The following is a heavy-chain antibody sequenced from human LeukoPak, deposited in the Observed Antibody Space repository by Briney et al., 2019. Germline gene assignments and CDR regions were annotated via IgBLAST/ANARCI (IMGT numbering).Heavy chain of an antibody. CDR2: ISFDGTNK. CDR1: GFKFNSYT. J-gene: IGHJ6*03. CDR3: ARDPGGSPRFYYYYYMDV. D-gene: IGHD5-12*01. V-gene: IGHV3-30-3*01. Sequence: TGGSLRLSCAASGFKFNSYTLHWVRQTPGKGLEWVAVISFDGTNKYSADSVKGRFTISRDNSKNTVYLQMNTLRPEDTAVYYCARDPGGSPRFYYYYYMDVWGRGTTVIVSS.